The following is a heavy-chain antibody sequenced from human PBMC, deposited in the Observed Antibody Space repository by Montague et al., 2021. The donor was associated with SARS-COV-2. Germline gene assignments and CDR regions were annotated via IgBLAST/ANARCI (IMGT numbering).Heavy chain of an antibody. V-gene: IGHV4-39*01. CDR2: IYYSGST. CDR3: ARVWRRQLVRLSGMDV. D-gene: IGHD6-13*01. Sequence: SETLSLTCTVSGGSISSSSYYWGWIRQPPGQGLEWIGSIYYSGSTYYTPSLKIRVTISVDTSQNQFSLKLSSVTAADTAVYYCARVWRRQLVRLSGMDVWGQGTTVTVSS. CDR1: GGSISSSSYY. J-gene: IGHJ6*02.